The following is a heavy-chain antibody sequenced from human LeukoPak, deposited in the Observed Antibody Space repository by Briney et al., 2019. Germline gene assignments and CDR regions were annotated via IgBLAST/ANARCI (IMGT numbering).Heavy chain of an antibody. CDR2: ISSSGGVT. V-gene: IGHV3-23*01. D-gene: IGHD4-17*01. CDR3: GKGGIYGDSGDY. Sequence: GGSLRLSCATSGLTFTRYAMSWVRQAPGKGLEWVSGISSSGGVTYSADSVKGRFTISRDNSKNTLYLQMNSQRVEDTALYFCGKGGIYGDSGDYWGQGILVIVSS. CDR1: GLTFTRYA. J-gene: IGHJ4*02.